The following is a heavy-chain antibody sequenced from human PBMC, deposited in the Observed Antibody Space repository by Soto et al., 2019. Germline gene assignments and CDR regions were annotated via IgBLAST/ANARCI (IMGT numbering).Heavy chain of an antibody. V-gene: IGHV3-74*01. CDR3: ARVDGDRYAGNGYRGRQ. J-gene: IGHJ4*02. D-gene: IGHD5-18*01. CDR1: GFTFSSYW. Sequence: EVQLVESGGGLVQPGESLTLSCAASGFTFSSYWMHWVRQAPGKGLVWVSRIKSDGGGTYYADSVKGRLTISRDNAKNPLDLLMTSLRVEDTAVQLCARVDGDRYAGNGYRGRQWGQGDGVSVSS. CDR2: IKSDGGGT.